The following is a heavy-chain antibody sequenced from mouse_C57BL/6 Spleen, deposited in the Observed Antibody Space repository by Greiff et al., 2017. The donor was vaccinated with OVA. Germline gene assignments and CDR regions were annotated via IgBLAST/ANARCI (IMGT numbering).Heavy chain of an antibody. CDR2: INPNNGGT. CDR3: ARGEGYSPWFAY. V-gene: IGHV1-22*01. Sequence: EVQLQQSGPELVKPGASVKMSCKASGYTFTDYNMHWVKQSHGKSLEWIGYINPNNGGTSYHQKFTGKATLTVNKSSSTAYMELRSLTSEDSAVYYCARGEGYSPWFAYWGQGTLVTVSA. CDR1: GYTFTDYN. J-gene: IGHJ3*01. D-gene: IGHD2-3*01.